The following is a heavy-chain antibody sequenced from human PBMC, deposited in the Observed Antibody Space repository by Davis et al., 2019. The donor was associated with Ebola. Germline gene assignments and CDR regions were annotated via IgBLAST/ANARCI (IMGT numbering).Heavy chain of an antibody. CDR2: ISSSSSCI. D-gene: IGHD3-10*01. CDR3: AREVTMVRGGNAFDI. CDR1: GFTFSSYS. Sequence: GESLKISCAASGFTFSSYSMNWVRQAPGKGLEWVSSISSSSSCIYYADSVKGRFTISRDNAKNSLYLQMNSLRAEDTAVYYCAREVTMVRGGNAFDIWGQGTMVTVSS. V-gene: IGHV3-21*01. J-gene: IGHJ3*02.